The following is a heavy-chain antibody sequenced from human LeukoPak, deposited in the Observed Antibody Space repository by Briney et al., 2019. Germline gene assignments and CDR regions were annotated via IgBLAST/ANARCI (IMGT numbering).Heavy chain of an antibody. D-gene: IGHD2-21*01. CDR2: IFPGDSDT. V-gene: IGHV5-51*01. J-gene: IGHJ4*02. CDR3: AKLFRVLAAGGDPGY. CDR1: GYTFTNYW. Sequence: GESLKISCKSSGYTFTNYWIGWVRQMPGKGLEWMGIIFPGDSDTRYSPSFQGQVSISADKSISTAYLQWSSLKASDTAMYYCAKLFRVLAAGGDPGYWGQGTLVTVSS.